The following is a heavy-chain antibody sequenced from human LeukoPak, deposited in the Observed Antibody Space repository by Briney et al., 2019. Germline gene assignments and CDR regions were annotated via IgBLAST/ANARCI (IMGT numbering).Heavy chain of an antibody. CDR2: VQPDGSAK. Sequence: GGSLRLSCAASGFTFSSYSMNWVRQAPGKGLEWVAHVQPDGSAKIYADSVKGRFTISRDNAKDSVYLQMNGLRVEDTAVYYCARDFFGWSSLGHWGQGTLVTVSS. D-gene: IGHD6-19*01. J-gene: IGHJ1*01. CDR1: GFTFSSYS. CDR3: ARDFFGWSSLGH. V-gene: IGHV3-7*01.